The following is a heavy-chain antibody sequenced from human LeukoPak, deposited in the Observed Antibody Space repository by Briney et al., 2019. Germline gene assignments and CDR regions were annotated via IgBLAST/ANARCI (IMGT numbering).Heavy chain of an antibody. CDR2: IYYRGST. CDR1: GGSISSSSFY. Sequence: SETLSLTCTVSGGSISSSSFYWGWIRQPPGKGLEWIGSIYYRGSTYYNPSLKSRVTISVDMSENQVSLKLSSVTAADTAVYYCARLVEGIAAAGTDYWGQGTLVTVSS. V-gene: IGHV4-39*01. CDR3: ARLVEGIAAAGTDY. D-gene: IGHD6-13*01. J-gene: IGHJ4*02.